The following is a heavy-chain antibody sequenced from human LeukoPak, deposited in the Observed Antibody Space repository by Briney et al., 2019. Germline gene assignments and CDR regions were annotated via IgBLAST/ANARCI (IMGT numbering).Heavy chain of an antibody. CDR2: IDYSGST. D-gene: IGHD3-10*01. CDR3: ARVHEGSGSYGPYYYYYGMDV. J-gene: IGHJ6*02. Sequence: KPSETLSLTCTVSGGSIKSYYWTWIRQPPGKGLEWIGYIDYSGSTNYNPSLKSRVTISVDTPKNQFSLNLTSVTAADTAVYYCARVHEGSGSYGPYYYYYGMDVWGQGTTVIVSS. CDR1: GGSIKSYY. V-gene: IGHV4-59*01.